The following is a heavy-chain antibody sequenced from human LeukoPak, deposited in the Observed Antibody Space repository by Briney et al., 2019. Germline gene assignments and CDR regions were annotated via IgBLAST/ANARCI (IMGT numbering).Heavy chain of an antibody. Sequence: PGGSLRLSCAASGFTLSSYAMSWVRQGPGKGLEWVSAISVSGNTYHADSVKGRFTISRDNSKKTLYMQMNSLRAEDTAVYYCAKDRHAPGRYCSSTTCFPFDSWGQGTLVTVSS. J-gene: IGHJ5*01. CDR3: AKDRHAPGRYCSSTTCFPFDS. CDR2: ISVSGNT. D-gene: IGHD2-2*01. V-gene: IGHV3-23*01. CDR1: GFTLSSYA.